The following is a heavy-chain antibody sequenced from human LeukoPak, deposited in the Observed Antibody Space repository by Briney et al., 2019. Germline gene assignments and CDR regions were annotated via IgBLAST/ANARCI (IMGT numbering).Heavy chain of an antibody. Sequence: GRSLRLSCAASGFTFDDYAMHWVRQAPGKGLEWVSGISWNSGKIGYADSVKGRFTISRDNAKNSLYLQMNSLRAEDMALYYCAKDRRGYPKGVFDYWGQGTLVTVSS. CDR2: ISWNSGKI. J-gene: IGHJ4*02. D-gene: IGHD3-16*02. CDR3: AKDRRGYPKGVFDY. V-gene: IGHV3-9*03. CDR1: GFTFDDYA.